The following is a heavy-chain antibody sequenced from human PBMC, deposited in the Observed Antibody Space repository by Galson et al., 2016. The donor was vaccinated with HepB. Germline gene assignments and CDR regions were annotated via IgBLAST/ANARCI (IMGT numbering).Heavy chain of an antibody. J-gene: IGHJ4*02. D-gene: IGHD2/OR15-2a*01. CDR2: INPSGGSA. CDR1: GYTFTSYY. V-gene: IGHV1-46*01. CDR3: ARGIAHYFDY. Sequence: SVKVSCKATGYTFTSYYMHWVRQAPGQGLEWMGIINPSGGSATYPQKFQGRVTMTRDTSTSTVYMELSSLSSEDTAVYYCARGIAHYFDYWGQGTLVTVSS.